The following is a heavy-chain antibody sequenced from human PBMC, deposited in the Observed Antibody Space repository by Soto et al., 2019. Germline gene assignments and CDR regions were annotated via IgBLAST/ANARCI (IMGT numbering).Heavy chain of an antibody. D-gene: IGHD6-13*01. CDR1: GFAFDDYA. J-gene: IGHJ1*01. Sequence: GGSLRLSCAASGFAFDDYAMHWVRQVPGKGLEWVSGINWNSGSIGYGDSVKGRFAISRDNAKNSLHLQMNSLSAEDTAFYYCVKDESINWYSGHFRHWGQGTLVTVSS. CDR2: INWNSGSI. V-gene: IGHV3-9*01. CDR3: VKDESINWYSGHFRH.